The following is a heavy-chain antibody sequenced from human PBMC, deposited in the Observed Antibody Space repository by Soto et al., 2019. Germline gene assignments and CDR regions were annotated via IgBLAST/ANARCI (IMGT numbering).Heavy chain of an antibody. CDR3: ARGYSSGWYGPDV. Sequence: GASVKVSCKASGGTFSSYTISWVRQAPGQGLEWMGRIIPILGIANYAQKFQGRVTITADKSTSTAYMELSSLRSEDTAVYYCARGYSSGWYGPDVWGQGTTVTVSS. CDR2: IIPILGIA. D-gene: IGHD6-19*01. V-gene: IGHV1-69*02. J-gene: IGHJ6*02. CDR1: GGTFSSYT.